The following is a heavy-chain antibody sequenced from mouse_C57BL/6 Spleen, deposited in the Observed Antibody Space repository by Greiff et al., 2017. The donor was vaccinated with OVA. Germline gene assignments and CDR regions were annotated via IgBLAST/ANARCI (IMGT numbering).Heavy chain of an antibody. Sequence: QVQLKQSGAELVRPGASVKLSCKASGYTFTDYYINWVKQRPGQGLEWIARIYPGSGNTYYNEKFKGKATLTAEKSSSTAYMQLSSLTSEDSAVYFCARLGYGSSYWYFDVWGTGTTVTVSS. CDR1: GYTFTDYY. V-gene: IGHV1-76*01. CDR3: ARLGYGSSYWYFDV. J-gene: IGHJ1*03. CDR2: IYPGSGNT. D-gene: IGHD1-1*01.